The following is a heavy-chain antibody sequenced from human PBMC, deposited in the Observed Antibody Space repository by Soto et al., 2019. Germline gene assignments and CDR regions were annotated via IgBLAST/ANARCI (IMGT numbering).Heavy chain of an antibody. CDR1: GFTFSSYA. J-gene: IGHJ4*02. V-gene: IGHV3-23*01. D-gene: IGHD4-17*01. CDR3: AKDRLMTTVTTFGY. Sequence: PGGSLRLSCAASGFTFSSYAMSWVRQAPGKGLEGVSAISGSGGSTYYADSVKGRFTISRDNSKNTLYLQMNSLRAEDTAVYYCAKDRLMTTVTTFGYWGQGTLVTVSS. CDR2: ISGSGGST.